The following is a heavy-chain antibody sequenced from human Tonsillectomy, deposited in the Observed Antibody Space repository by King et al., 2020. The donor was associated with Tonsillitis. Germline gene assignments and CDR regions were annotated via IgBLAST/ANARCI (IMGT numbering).Heavy chain of an antibody. CDR3: AKDFGSGSYYYYYMDV. Sequence: VQLVESGGGVVQPGGSLRLPCAPSGFTFSNYALHGVGKAPGRGREGVAVISSEGSNKYYGDSVKGRFTISRDNSNNTLYLQMNSLRVEDTAVFYCAKDFGSGSYYYYYMDVWGKGTTVTVSS. D-gene: IGHD3-3*01. CDR2: ISSEGSNK. V-gene: IGHV3-30*18. J-gene: IGHJ6*03. CDR1: GFTFSNYA.